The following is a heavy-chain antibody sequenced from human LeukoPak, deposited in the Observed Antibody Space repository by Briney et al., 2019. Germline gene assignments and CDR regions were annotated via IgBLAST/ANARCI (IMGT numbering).Heavy chain of an antibody. CDR2: ISNSSGST. D-gene: IGHD6-25*01. V-gene: IGHV3-23*01. CDR1: GFTFSSYA. CDR3: ASGGAPAGY. Sequence: GGSLRLSCAGSGFTFSSYAMSWVRQAPGKGLEWVSSISNSSGSTYYADSVKGRFTISRDNSKNTLYLQMNSLRAEDTAVYYCASGGAPAGYWGQGTLVIVSS. J-gene: IGHJ4*02.